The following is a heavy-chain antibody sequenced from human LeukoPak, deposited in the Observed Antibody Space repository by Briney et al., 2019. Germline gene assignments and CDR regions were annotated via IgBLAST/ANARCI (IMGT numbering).Heavy chain of an antibody. V-gene: IGHV3-20*04. J-gene: IGHJ4*02. D-gene: IGHD4-17*01. Sequence: GGSLRLSCAASGFTFDDYGMSWVRQAPGKGLEWVSGINWNGGSTGYADSVKGRFTISRDNAKNSLYLQMNSLRAEDTAVYYCAKAFYGDYVVGGTFDYWGQGTLVTVSS. CDR3: AKAFYGDYVVGGTFDY. CDR2: INWNGGST. CDR1: GFTFDDYG.